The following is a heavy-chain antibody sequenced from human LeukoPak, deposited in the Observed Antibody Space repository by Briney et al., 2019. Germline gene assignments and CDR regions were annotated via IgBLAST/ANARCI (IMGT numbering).Heavy chain of an antibody. CDR3: ARCPWYCSGGSCYSLAFDI. V-gene: IGHV1-2*02. CDR2: INPNSGGT. Sequence: ASVRVSCKASGYTFTGYHRHWVRQAPGQGLEWMGWINPNSGGTNYAQKFQGRVTMTRDTSISTAYMELSRLRSDDTAVYYCARCPWYCSGGSCYSLAFDIWGQGTMVTVSS. CDR1: GYTFTGYH. D-gene: IGHD2-15*01. J-gene: IGHJ3*02.